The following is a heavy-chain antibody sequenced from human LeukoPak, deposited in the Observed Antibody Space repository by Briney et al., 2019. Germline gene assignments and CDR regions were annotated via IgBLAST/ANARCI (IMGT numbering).Heavy chain of an antibody. CDR3: ASSAQGWAKGYYGMDV. CDR1: GYTFTDYG. V-gene: IGHV1-18*01. CDR2: ISAYNGNT. J-gene: IGHJ6*02. Sequence: AASVKVSCKASGYTFTDYGIHWVRQAPGQGLEWMGWISAYNGNTNYVQNLQGRVAMTTDTSTSTAYMELSSLRSEDTAVYYCASSAQGWAKGYYGMDVWGQGTTVTVSS. D-gene: IGHD6-19*01.